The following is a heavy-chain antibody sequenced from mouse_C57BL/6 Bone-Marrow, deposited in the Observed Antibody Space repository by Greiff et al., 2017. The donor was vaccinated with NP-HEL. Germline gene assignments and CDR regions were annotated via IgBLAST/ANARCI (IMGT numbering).Heavy chain of an antibody. CDR3: TRHGSSSYFDY. J-gene: IGHJ2*01. CDR2: ISPGNSDT. V-gene: IGHV1-5*01. D-gene: IGHD1-1*01. Sequence: SGTVLARPGASVKMSCKTSGYTFTSYWMHWVKQRPGQGLEWIGAISPGNSDTSYNQTFKGKAKLTAVTSASTAYMELSSLANEDSAVYYCTRHGSSSYFDYWGQGTTLPVSS. CDR1: GYTFTSYW.